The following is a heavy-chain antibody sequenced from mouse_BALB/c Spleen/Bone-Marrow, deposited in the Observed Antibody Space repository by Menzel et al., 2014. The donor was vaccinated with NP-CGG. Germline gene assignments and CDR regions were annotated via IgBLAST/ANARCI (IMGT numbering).Heavy chain of an antibody. CDR2: ISDGGTYT. CDR1: GFTFSDYY. D-gene: IGHD4-1*01. V-gene: IGHV5-4*02. CDR3: TRDETGTGAWFAY. Sequence: EVMLVESGGGLVKPGGSLKLSCAASGFTFSDYYMYWVRQTPEKRLEWVAIISDGGTYTCYPDSVKGRFTISRDNAKNNLYLQMSSLKSEDTAMYYCTRDETGTGAWFAYWGQGTLVTVSS. J-gene: IGHJ3*01.